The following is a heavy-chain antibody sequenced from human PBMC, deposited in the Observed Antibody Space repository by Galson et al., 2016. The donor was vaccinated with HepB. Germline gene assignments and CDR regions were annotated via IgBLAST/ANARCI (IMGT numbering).Heavy chain of an antibody. CDR1: GFTFSNYW. Sequence: SLRLSCAASGFTFSNYWMHWVRQVPGKGPVWVSRIGSEGSSTKYADSVKGRFTISRDNAKNALYLQMNSLRADDTAGYYCARDRASSGCYVFGSWGQGTLVTVSS. V-gene: IGHV3-74*03. CDR2: IGSEGSST. CDR3: ARDRASSGCYVFGS. J-gene: IGHJ4*02. D-gene: IGHD1-26*01.